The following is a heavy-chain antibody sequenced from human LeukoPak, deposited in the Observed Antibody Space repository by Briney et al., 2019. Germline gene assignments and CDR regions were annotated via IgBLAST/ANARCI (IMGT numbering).Heavy chain of an antibody. CDR3: AKDRGDSSGYLFDY. CDR2: INNSGGST. J-gene: IGHJ4*02. CDR1: GFTFTSYG. Sequence: PGGSLRLSCAASGFTFTSYGMSWVRQAPGKGLEWVSSINNSGGSTYYADSVKGRFTISRDNSRNTLYLRMSSLRAEDTAVYYCAKDRGDSSGYLFDYWGQGTLVTVSS. V-gene: IGHV3-23*01. D-gene: IGHD3-22*01.